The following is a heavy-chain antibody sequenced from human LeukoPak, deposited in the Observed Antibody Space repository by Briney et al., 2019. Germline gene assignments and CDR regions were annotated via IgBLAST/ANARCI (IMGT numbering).Heavy chain of an antibody. CDR3: ARDSGRGYTYGYPDY. J-gene: IGHJ4*02. CDR2: ISHDGGNK. Sequence: GRSLRLSCVASGFAFSQFPVHWVRQAPGKRLEWVAFISHDGGNKKYGDSVKGRFSISRDNAKNSLYLQMSSLRAEDTAVYYCARDSGRGYTYGYPDYWGQGTLVTVSS. V-gene: IGHV3-30*03. D-gene: IGHD5-18*01. CDR1: GFAFSQFP.